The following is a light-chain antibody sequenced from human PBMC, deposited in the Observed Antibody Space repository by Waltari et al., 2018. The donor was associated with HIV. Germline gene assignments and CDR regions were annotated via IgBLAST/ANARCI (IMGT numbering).Light chain of an antibody. CDR2: NTN. CDR1: NSNIGPHA. J-gene: IGLJ2*01. V-gene: IGLV1-40*01. Sequence: QSVLPPPPSVSGAPGQWVTLSCTGGNSNIGPHAVHWYQQFPGTAPQLLISNTNNRPAGVPDRFSGSKSGTSASLAITGLQAEDEADYYCQSSDSTLSGSVFGGGTKLTVL. CDR3: QSSDSTLSGSV.